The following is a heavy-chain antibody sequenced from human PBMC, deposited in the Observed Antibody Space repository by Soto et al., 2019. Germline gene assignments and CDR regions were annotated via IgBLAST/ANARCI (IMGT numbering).Heavy chain of an antibody. Sequence: SVKVSCKASGGTFSSYAISWVRQAPGQRLEWMGGIIPIFGTANYAQKFQGRVTITADESTSTAYMELSSLRSDDTAVYYCARVRLLNSRFYYTYGMVVWGPGTTVTVSS. CDR1: GGTFSSYA. CDR2: IIPIFGTA. CDR3: ARVRLLNSRFYYTYGMVV. D-gene: IGHD3-22*01. J-gene: IGHJ6*02. V-gene: IGHV1-69*13.